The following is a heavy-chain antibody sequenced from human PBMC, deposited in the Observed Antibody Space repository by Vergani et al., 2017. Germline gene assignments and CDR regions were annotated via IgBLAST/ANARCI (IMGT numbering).Heavy chain of an antibody. CDR3: ARSVGSGSYDDY. D-gene: IGHD3-10*01. CDR2: IYYSGST. Sequence: QVQLQESGPGLVKPSETLSLTWTVSGGSISSYYWSWIRQPPGKGLEWIGYIYYSGSTNYNPSLKSRVTISVDTSKNQFSLKLSSVTAADTAVYYCARSVGSGSYDDYWGQGTLVTVSS. J-gene: IGHJ4*02. CDR1: GGSISSYY. V-gene: IGHV4-59*01.